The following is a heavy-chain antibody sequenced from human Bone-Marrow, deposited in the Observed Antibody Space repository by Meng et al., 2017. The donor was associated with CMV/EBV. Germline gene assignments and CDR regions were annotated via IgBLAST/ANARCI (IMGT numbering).Heavy chain of an antibody. CDR2: ISSSGSTI. V-gene: IGHV3-48*03. J-gene: IGHJ6*02. CDR1: GFTFSGYE. CDR3: ARDPKKYYDFWSGYYPTGDGMDV. Sequence: GESLKISCAASGFTFSGYEMNWVRQAPGKGLEWVSYISSSGSTIYYADSVKGRFTISRDNAKNSLYLQMNSLRAEDTAVYYCARDPKKYYDFWSGYYPTGDGMDVWGQGTTVTVSS. D-gene: IGHD3-3*01.